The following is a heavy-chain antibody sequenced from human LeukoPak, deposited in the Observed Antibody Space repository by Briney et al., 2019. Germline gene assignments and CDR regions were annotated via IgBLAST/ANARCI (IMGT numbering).Heavy chain of an antibody. D-gene: IGHD2/OR15-2a*01. J-gene: IGHJ4*02. Sequence: PGGSLRLSCAASGFTFSYYAMSWVRQAPGKGLEWVSGISATSGSTFYADSVEGRFIISRDNSKNTLFLQMNSLRDEDTAVYYCAKDRLYLGYFDNWGQGTLVTVSS. CDR2: ISATSGST. V-gene: IGHV3-23*01. CDR1: GFTFSYYA. CDR3: AKDRLYLGYFDN.